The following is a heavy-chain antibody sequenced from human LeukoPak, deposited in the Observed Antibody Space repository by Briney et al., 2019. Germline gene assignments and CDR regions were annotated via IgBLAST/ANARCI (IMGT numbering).Heavy chain of an antibody. CDR1: GGSISSSSYY. Sequence: PSETLSLTCTVSGGSISSSSYYWGWIRQPPGKGLEWIGSIYYSGSTYYNPSLKSRVTISVDTSKNQFSLKLSSVTAADTAVYYCARQSVSQPYYYDSSGAYYFDYWGQGTLVTVSS. V-gene: IGHV4-39*01. J-gene: IGHJ4*02. CDR3: ARQSVSQPYYYDSSGAYYFDY. CDR2: IYYSGST. D-gene: IGHD3-22*01.